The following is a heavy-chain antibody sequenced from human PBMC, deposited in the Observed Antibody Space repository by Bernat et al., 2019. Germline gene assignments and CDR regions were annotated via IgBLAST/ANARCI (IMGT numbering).Heavy chain of an antibody. CDR3: AKDLERWLRTFNFFDP. J-gene: IGHJ5*02. Sequence: QVQLVESGGGVVQPGRSLRLSCAASGFTFSSYGMHWVRQAPGKGLEWVAVISYDGSNKYYARSVKGRFTISRDNSKNTLYLQMNSLRAEDTAVYYCAKDLERWLRTFNFFDPWGQGTLVTVSS. CDR2: ISYDGSNK. CDR1: GFTFSSYG. V-gene: IGHV3-30*18. D-gene: IGHD5-12*01.